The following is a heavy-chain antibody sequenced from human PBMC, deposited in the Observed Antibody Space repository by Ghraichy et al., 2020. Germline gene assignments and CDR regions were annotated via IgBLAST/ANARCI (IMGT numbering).Heavy chain of an antibody. CDR3: ARVEINSSGWYELGWFDP. D-gene: IGHD6-19*01. V-gene: IGHV3-53*04. CDR1: GFTVSSNY. J-gene: IGHJ5*02. Sequence: LSLTCAASGFTVSSNYMSWVRQAPGKGLEWVSVIYSGGSTYYADSVKGRFTISRHNSKNTLYLQMNSLRAEDTAVYYCARVEINSSGWYELGWFDPWGQGTLVTVSS. CDR2: IYSGGST.